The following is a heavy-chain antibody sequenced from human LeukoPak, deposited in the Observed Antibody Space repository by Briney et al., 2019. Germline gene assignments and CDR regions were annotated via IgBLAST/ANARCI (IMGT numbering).Heavy chain of an antibody. CDR3: ARKIPGTTYFDC. CDR1: EFTFSSCE. CDR2: ISSSGDTI. V-gene: IGHV3-48*03. J-gene: IGHJ4*02. D-gene: IGHD1-7*01. Sequence: GGSLRLSCTASEFTFSSCERNWVRQAPGKGLEWVSYISSSGDTIYYADSVRGRFTISRDNAKNSLYLQMNSLRAEDTAVYYCARKIPGTTYFDCWGQGTLVTVSS.